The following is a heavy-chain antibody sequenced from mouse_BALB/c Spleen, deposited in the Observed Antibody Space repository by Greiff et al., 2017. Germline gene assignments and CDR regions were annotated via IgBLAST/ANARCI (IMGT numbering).Heavy chain of an antibody. CDR2: ISSGGSYT. CDR1: GFTFSSYA. Sequence: EVKLVESGGGLVKPGGSLKLSCAASGFTFSSYAMSWVRQSPEKRLEWVAEISSGGSYTYYPDTVTGRFTISRDNAKNTLYLEMSSLRSEDTAMYYCAREDDYGGAWFAYWGQGTLVTVSA. D-gene: IGHD2-4*01. V-gene: IGHV5-9-4*01. J-gene: IGHJ3*01. CDR3: AREDDYGGAWFAY.